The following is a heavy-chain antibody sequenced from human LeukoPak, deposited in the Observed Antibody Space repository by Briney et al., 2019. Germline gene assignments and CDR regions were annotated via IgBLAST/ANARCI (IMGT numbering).Heavy chain of an antibody. Sequence: SETLSLTCTVSGGSISSRSYYWSWIRQPAGKGLEWIGRIYTSGSTNYNPSLKSRVTMSVDTSKNQFSLKLNSVTAADTAVYYCARAYCSGGSCYSGFDYWGQGTLVTVSS. V-gene: IGHV4-61*02. CDR2: IYTSGST. D-gene: IGHD2-15*01. CDR3: ARAYCSGGSCYSGFDY. J-gene: IGHJ4*02. CDR1: GGSISSRSYY.